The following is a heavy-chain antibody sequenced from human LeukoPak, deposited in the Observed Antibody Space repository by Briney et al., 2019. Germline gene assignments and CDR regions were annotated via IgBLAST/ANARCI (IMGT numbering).Heavy chain of an antibody. V-gene: IGHV3-21*01. CDR1: GFTFSSYS. Sequence: GGSLRLSCAASGFTFSSYSMNWVRQAPGKGLEWVSSISSSSSYIYYADSVKGRFTISRDNAKNSLYLQMNSLRAEDTAVYYCARYAIQWFGELLSYFDYWGQGTLVTVSS. D-gene: IGHD3-10*01. J-gene: IGHJ4*02. CDR2: ISSSSSYI. CDR3: ARYAIQWFGELLSYFDY.